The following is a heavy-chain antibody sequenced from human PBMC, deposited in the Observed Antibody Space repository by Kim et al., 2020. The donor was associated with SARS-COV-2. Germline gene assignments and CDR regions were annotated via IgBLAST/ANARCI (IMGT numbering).Heavy chain of an antibody. CDR3: ARGPGYSSSWYGARNWFDP. CDR2: INHSGST. D-gene: IGHD6-13*01. CDR1: GGSFSGYY. V-gene: IGHV4-34*01. Sequence: SETLSLTCAVYGGSFSGYYWSWIRQPPGKGLEWIGEINHSGSTNYNPSLKSRVTISADTSKNQFSLKLSSVTAADTAVYYCARGPGYSSSWYGARNWFDPWGQGTLVTVSS. J-gene: IGHJ5*02.